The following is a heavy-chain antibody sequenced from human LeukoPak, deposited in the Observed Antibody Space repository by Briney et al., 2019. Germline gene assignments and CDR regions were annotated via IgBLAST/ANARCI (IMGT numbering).Heavy chain of an antibody. D-gene: IGHD5-18*01. CDR2: IIPIFGIA. CDR3: AREAGIQLWSYFDY. J-gene: IGHJ4*02. CDR1: GGTFSSYA. Sequence: GASVKVSCKASGGTFSSYAISWVRQAPGQGLEWMGRIIPIFGIANYAQKFQGRVTITADKSTSTAYMELSSLRSEDTGVYYCAREAGIQLWSYFDYWGQGTLVTVSS. V-gene: IGHV1-69*04.